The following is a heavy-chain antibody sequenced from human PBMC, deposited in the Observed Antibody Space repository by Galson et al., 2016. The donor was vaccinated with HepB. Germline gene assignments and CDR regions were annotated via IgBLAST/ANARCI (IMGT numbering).Heavy chain of an antibody. CDR3: ARTPDYYYGMDV. J-gene: IGHJ6*02. Sequence: TLSLTCAVSGGSISSINWWSWVRQPPGKGLEWIGEIYHNGYTNYNPSLKSRVTISVDKSKNQCSLKVTSVTAADAAVYYCARTPDYYYGMDVWGRGTTVTVSS. CDR2: IYHNGYT. V-gene: IGHV4-4*02. CDR1: GGSISSINW.